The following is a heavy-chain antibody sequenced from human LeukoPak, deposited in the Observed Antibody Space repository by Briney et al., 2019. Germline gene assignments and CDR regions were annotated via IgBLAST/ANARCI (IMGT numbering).Heavy chain of an antibody. V-gene: IGHV7-4-1*02. D-gene: IGHD2-2*01. CDR1: GYTFTSYA. CDR3: AKQGPGYCSSTSCYGVDY. J-gene: IGHJ4*02. Sequence: GASVKVSCKASGYTFTSYAMNWVRQAPGQGLEWRGWSNTNTGNPTYAQGFTGRFVFSLDTSVSTAYLQISSLKAEDSAVYSCAKQGPGYCSSTSCYGVDYWGQGTLVTVSS. CDR2: SNTNTGNP.